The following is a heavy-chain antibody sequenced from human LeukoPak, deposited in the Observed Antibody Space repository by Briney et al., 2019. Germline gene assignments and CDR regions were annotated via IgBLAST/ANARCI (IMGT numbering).Heavy chain of an antibody. Sequence: PGGSLRLSCAASGFTFSSYSMNWVRQAPGKGLEWVSYISSSSSTIYYADSVKGRFTISRDNAKNSLYLQMNSLRAEDTAVYYCARGVSPNSSGYAFDIWGQGTMVTVSS. V-gene: IGHV3-48*04. CDR3: ARGVSPNSSGYAFDI. CDR1: GFTFSSYS. J-gene: IGHJ3*02. D-gene: IGHD6-19*01. CDR2: ISSSSSTI.